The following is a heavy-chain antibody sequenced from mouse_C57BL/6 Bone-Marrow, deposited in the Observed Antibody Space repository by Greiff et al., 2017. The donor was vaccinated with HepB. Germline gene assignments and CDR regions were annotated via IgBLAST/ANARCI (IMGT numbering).Heavy chain of an antibody. CDR3: ARGKTCYGSSAAWFAY. D-gene: IGHD1-1*01. CDR2: IYPRDGST. CDR1: GYTFTDHT. J-gene: IGHJ3*01. V-gene: IGHV1-78*01. Sequence: VQLQQSDAELVKPGASVKISCKVSGYTFTDHTIHWMKQRPEQGLEWIGYIYPRDGSTKYNEKFKGKATLTADKSSSTAYMQLNSLTSEDSAVYFGARGKTCYGSSAAWFAYWGQGTLVTVSA.